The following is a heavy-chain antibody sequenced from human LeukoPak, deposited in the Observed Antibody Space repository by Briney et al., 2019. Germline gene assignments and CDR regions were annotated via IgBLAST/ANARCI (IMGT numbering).Heavy chain of an antibody. CDR2: INPNSGGT. J-gene: IGHJ4*02. CDR3: VRVVTGGPEGFDY. CDR1: GYTFTGYY. D-gene: IGHD7-27*01. V-gene: IGHV1-2*02. Sequence: ASVKVSCKASGYTFTGYYMHWVRQAPGQGLEWMGWINPNSGGTNYAQKFQGRVTMTRDTSISTAYMELSRLRSDDTAVYYCVRVVTGGPEGFDYWGQGTLVTVSS.